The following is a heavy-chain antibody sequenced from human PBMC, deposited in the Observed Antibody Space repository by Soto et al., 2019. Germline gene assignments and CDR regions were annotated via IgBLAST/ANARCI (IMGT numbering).Heavy chain of an antibody. D-gene: IGHD3-22*01. V-gene: IGHV1-69*01. Sequence: QVQLVQSGAEVKKPGSSVKVSCKASGGTFSSYAISWVRQAPGQGLEWMGGIIPIFGTANYAQKFQGRVTITADESTSTAYMELSSLRSEDTAVYYCASHPRGYDSSVYYPTYYYYGMGVWGQGTTVTVSS. CDR1: GGTFSSYA. CDR2: IIPIFGTA. CDR3: ASHPRGYDSSVYYPTYYYYGMGV. J-gene: IGHJ6*02.